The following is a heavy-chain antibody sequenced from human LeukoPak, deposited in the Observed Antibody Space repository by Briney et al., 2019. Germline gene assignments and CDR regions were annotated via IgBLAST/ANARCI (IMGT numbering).Heavy chain of an antibody. CDR3: ARNLPAADY. CDR1: GFDFSSFS. D-gene: IGHD2-2*01. V-gene: IGHV3-7*01. J-gene: IGHJ4*02. CDR2: LKEDGTEE. Sequence: AGGSLRLSCAASGFDFSSFSMSWVRQAPGKGLEWVANLKEDGTEEEYLDSVKGRFTIFRDNAKNSLDLQMNSLRAEDTAVYYCARNLPAADYWGQGTLVTVSS.